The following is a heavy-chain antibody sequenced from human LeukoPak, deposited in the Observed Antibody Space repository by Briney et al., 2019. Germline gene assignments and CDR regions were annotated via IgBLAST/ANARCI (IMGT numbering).Heavy chain of an antibody. J-gene: IGHJ3*02. CDR2: IYPGDSDT. CDR3: ARTAVTKDSYAFDI. Sequence: GESLKISCKGSGYSFTTYWIAWVRQMPGKGLESMGIIYPGDSDTRYSPSFEGQVSISADKSISTAYLQWSSLKASDTAMYYCARTAVTKDSYAFDIWGQGTMVTVSS. D-gene: IGHD4-17*01. V-gene: IGHV5-51*01. CDR1: GYSFTTYW.